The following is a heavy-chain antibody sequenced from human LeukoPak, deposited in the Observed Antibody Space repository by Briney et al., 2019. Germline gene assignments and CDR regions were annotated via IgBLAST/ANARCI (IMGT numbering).Heavy chain of an antibody. D-gene: IGHD2-15*01. J-gene: IGHJ4*02. Sequence: SETLSLTCSVSSGSFTGYYWSWIRQPPGEGLEWIGTIYYSGGTNYNPSLKSRVTISVRTSKSQFSLKLTSVTAADTAVYYCARGGGLSYYFDYWGQGILVTVSS. V-gene: IGHV4-59*01. CDR2: IYYSGGT. CDR3: ARGGGLSYYFDY. CDR1: SGSFTGYY.